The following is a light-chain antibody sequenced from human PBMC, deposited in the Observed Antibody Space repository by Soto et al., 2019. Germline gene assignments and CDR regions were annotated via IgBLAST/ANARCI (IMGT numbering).Light chain of an antibody. CDR2: GAS. CDR1: QSLSSTY. CDR3: QRYGSSPLT. J-gene: IGKJ1*01. Sequence: EIVLTQSPGTLSLSPGERATLSCRASQSLSSTYLAWYQQKPGQAPRLLIYGASNRATGIPARFSGSGSGTDFTLTINRLEPEDFAVYYCQRYGSSPLTFGQGTKVEIK. V-gene: IGKV3-20*01.